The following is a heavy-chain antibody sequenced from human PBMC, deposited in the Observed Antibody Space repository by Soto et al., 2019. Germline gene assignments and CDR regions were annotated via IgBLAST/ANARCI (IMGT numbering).Heavy chain of an antibody. CDR3: ARGGSGSQNWFDP. CDR1: GGTFSRYA. Sequence: QVQLVQSGAEVKKPGSSVKVSCKASGGTFSRYALSWVRQAPGQGPEWMGGIVPMFGTANYAQKFQGRVTITADESTSTAYMQLSSLRSEDTAVYYCARGGSGSQNWFDPWGQGTLVTVSS. V-gene: IGHV1-69*01. D-gene: IGHD3-10*01. J-gene: IGHJ5*02. CDR2: IVPMFGTA.